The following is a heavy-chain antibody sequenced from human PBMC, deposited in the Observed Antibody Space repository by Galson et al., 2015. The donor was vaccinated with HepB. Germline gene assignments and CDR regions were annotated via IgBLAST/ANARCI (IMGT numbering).Heavy chain of an antibody. V-gene: IGHV4-4*02. CDR3: ARGSIFGVVIGYFDY. J-gene: IGHJ4*02. CDR1: GGSISSSNW. D-gene: IGHD3-3*01. CDR2: IYHSGST. Sequence: SETLSLTCAVSGGSISSSNWWSWVRQPPGKGLEWIGEIYHSGSTNYNPSLKSRVTISVDKSKNQFSLKLSSVTAADTAVYYCARGSIFGVVIGYFDYWGQGTLVTVSS.